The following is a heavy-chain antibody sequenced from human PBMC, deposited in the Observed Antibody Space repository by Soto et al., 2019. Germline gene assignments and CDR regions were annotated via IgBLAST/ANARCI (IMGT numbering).Heavy chain of an antibody. Sequence: QVQLVQSGAEVKRPGASVKVSCKASGYTFTSYAMHWVRQAPGQRLEWMGWINAGNGNTKYSEKFQDRVTITRDTSASTAYMELSSLRSEDSAVYYCASDADTSGWYFGTGPYCGQGTLVTVSS. CDR1: GYTFTSYA. CDR2: INAGNGNT. D-gene: IGHD6-19*01. J-gene: IGHJ4*02. V-gene: IGHV1-3*01. CDR3: ASDADTSGWYFGTGPY.